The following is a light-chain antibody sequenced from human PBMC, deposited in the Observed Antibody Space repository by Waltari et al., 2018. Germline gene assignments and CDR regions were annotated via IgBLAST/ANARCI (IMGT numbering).Light chain of an antibody. CDR2: DVR. V-gene: IGLV2-14*03. CDR3: SSYTSSSTRVV. J-gene: IGLJ2*01. Sequence: YQQHPSKAPKLIICDVRGRPSGVSNRFSGSKSGNTASLTISGLQAEDETDYYCSSYTSSSTRVVFGGGTKLTVL.